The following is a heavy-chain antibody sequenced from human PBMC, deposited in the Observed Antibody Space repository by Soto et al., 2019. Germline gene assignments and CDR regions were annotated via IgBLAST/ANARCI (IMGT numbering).Heavy chain of an antibody. CDR1: GYTFTSYG. V-gene: IGHV1-18*01. CDR2: ISAYNGNT. CDR3: ERKDYPVDY. J-gene: IGHJ4*02. Sequence: VQMEKSGAEVKKPGASVKFSCKASGYTFTSYGISWVRQAPGQGREWRGWISAYNGNTNYAQKLQGRVTMTTDTSTSTAYMALRRLRSDDTALYYCERKDYPVDYWGQGALVNVSS. D-gene: IGHD3-16*01.